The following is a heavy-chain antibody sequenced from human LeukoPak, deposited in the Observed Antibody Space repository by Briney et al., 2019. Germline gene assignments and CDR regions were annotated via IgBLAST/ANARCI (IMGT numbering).Heavy chain of an antibody. J-gene: IGHJ4*01. D-gene: IGHD2-15*01. V-gene: IGHV4-61*01. CDR1: GGSISSSTYY. CDR2: IYYSGST. Sequence: SETLSLTCTVSGGSISSSTYYWRWIRQPPGKGLEWVGYIYYSGSTNYNPSLKSRVTISVDTSKNQFSLKLSYVTAADTAVYYCARAARYCSGGSCYVLDYWGQEPWSPSPQ. CDR3: ARAARYCSGGSCYVLDY.